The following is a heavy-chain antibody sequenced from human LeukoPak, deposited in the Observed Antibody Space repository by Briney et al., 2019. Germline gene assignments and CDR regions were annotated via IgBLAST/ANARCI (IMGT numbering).Heavy chain of an antibody. Sequence: GGSLRLSCAASGFTFSSYEMNWVRQAPGKGLEWVSYISSSGSTIYYADSVKGRFTISRDNAKNSLYLHMNSLRAEDTAVYYCARGGVIIRIFDYWGQGTLVTVSS. CDR3: ARGGVIIRIFDY. D-gene: IGHD3-9*01. V-gene: IGHV3-48*03. J-gene: IGHJ4*02. CDR2: ISSSGSTI. CDR1: GFTFSSYE.